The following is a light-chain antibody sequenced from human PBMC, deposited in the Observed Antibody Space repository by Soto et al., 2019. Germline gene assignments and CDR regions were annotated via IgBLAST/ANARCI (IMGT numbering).Light chain of an antibody. Sequence: EIVMTQSPATLSVSPGERATLSCRASQSGGANLASYQQRPGQAPRLLIFGAATRATGIPARFSGSGSGTEFTLSISSLQSEDCAIYYCKHYISWSAIAFGQGTRLEIK. V-gene: IGKV3-15*01. CDR2: GAA. J-gene: IGKJ5*01. CDR3: KHYISWSAIA. CDR1: QSGGAN.